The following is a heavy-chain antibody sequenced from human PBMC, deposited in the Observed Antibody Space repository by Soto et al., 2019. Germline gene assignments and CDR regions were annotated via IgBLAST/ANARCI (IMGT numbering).Heavy chain of an antibody. CDR1: GFTFGDYA. CDR3: TRDLVQQQLVRNGMDV. V-gene: IGHV3-49*03. J-gene: IGHJ6*02. Sequence: GGSLRLSCTASGFTFGDYAMSWFRQAPGKGLEWVGFIRSKAYGGTTEYAASVKGRFTISRDDSKSIAYLQMNSLKTEDTAVYYCTRDLVQQQLVRNGMDVWGQGTTVTVSS. CDR2: IRSKAYGGTT. D-gene: IGHD6-13*01.